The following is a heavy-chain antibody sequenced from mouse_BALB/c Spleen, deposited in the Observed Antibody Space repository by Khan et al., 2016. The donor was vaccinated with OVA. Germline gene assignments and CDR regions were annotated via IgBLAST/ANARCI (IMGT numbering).Heavy chain of an antibody. J-gene: IGHJ4*01. CDR3: ARLDAMDY. CDR1: GFTFSSYG. CDR2: ISSGGSYT. Sequence: DVKLVESGGDLVKPGGSLKLSCAASGFTFSSYGMSWVRQTPDKRLEWVATISSGGSYTYYPDSVKGRFTISRDNAKNTLYLQISSLKSEDTAMYYCARLDAMDYWGQGTSVTVSA. V-gene: IGHV5-6*02.